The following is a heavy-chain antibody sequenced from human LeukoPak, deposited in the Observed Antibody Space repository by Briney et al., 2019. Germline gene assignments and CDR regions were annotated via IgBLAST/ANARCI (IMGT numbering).Heavy chain of an antibody. V-gene: IGHV3-11*06. D-gene: IGHD2-15*01. J-gene: IGHJ4*02. Sequence: GGSLRLSCAASGFTLSEYYMSWIRQAPGKGLEWVSYISSSGRYTDYADSVKGRLTISRDNAKNSLYLQMNSLRAEDTAVYYCARVALLGYCTGGNCYSDYWGQGTLVTVSS. CDR1: GFTLSEYY. CDR2: ISSSGRYT. CDR3: ARVALLGYCTGGNCYSDY.